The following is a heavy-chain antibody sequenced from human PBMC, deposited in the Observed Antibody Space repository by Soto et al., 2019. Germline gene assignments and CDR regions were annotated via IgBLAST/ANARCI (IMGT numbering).Heavy chain of an antibody. CDR2: IWSDGNNR. J-gene: IGHJ4*02. V-gene: IGHV3-33*08. CDR1: GFTFSSYG. CDR3: AGVSIRVPADFDY. Sequence: PGGSLRLSCAASGFTFSSYGMHWVRQAPGKGLEWVAAIWSDGNNRYNGGAVEGRFTISKDNSKKMLYLQMNDLRVEDTAFYYGAGVSIRVPADFDYWGQEPLVTVSS. D-gene: IGHD1-20*01.